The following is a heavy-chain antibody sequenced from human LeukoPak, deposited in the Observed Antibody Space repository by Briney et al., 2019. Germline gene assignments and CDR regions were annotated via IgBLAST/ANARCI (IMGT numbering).Heavy chain of an antibody. CDR2: IYNSGST. CDR1: GGSISSYY. V-gene: IGHV4-59*01. Sequence: KSSETLSLTCTVSGGSISSYYWSWIRQPPGKGLEWIGDIYNSGSTIYNPSLKSRVTISINTSKNQVSLKLSSVTAADTAVYYCARGASFWFDPWGQGALVTVSS. D-gene: IGHD5-12*01. J-gene: IGHJ5*02. CDR3: ARGASFWFDP.